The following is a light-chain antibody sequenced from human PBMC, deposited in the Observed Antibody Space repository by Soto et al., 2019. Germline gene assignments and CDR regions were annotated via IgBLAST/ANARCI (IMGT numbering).Light chain of an antibody. CDR2: WAS. CDR1: QNVLYSSNNKNY. CDR3: QQYYTTPVT. J-gene: IGKJ3*01. V-gene: IGKV4-1*01. Sequence: DIVMTQSPYSLAVSLGERATINCKSSQNVLYSSNNKNYLAWYQQKPGQPPKLLIYWASTRESGVPDRFSGSGSGTDFTLTISSLQAEDVALYYCQQYYTTPVTFGPGTKVDIK.